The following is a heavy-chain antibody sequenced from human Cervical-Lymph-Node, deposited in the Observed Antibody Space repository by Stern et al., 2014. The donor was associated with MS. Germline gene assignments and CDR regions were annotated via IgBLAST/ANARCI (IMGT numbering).Heavy chain of an antibody. D-gene: IGHD6-19*01. CDR1: GDTFSNID. J-gene: IGHJ4*02. Sequence: MQLVESGAEVKKPGSSMKVSCKTSGDTFSNIDISWVRQAPGQGLEWLGGIMPLFGTANYAQKVQDRLKITADVSTSAVTMELSSLRSEDTAVYYCVRDQAGIAVYWGQGTLVTVSS. CDR2: IMPLFGTA. CDR3: VRDQAGIAVY. V-gene: IGHV1-69*01.